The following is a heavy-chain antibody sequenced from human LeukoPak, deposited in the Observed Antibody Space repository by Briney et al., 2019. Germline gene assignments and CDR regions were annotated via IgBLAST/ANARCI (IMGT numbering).Heavy chain of an antibody. CDR3: ARVSYYDSSGYYNDRLDY. CDR1: GGSFSGYY. J-gene: IGHJ4*02. Sequence: SETLSLTCAVYGGSFSGYYWSWIRQPPGKGLEWIGEINHSGSTNYNPSLKSRVTISVDTSKNQFSLKLSSVTAADTAVYYCARVSYYDSSGYYNDRLDYWGQGTLVTVSS. D-gene: IGHD3-22*01. CDR2: INHSGST. V-gene: IGHV4-34*01.